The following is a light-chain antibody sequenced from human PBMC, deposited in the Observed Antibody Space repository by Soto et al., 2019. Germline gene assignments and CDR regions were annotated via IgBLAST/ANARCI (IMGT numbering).Light chain of an antibody. Sequence: QSALTQPASVSGSPGQSLTISCTGTSSDVGSYNLVSWYQQHPGKAPKLMIYEGTKRPSGVSNRFSGSKSGNTASLTISGLQAEDEADYYCCSYAGSSTYVVFGRGTKVTVL. CDR1: SSDVGSYNL. CDR3: CSYAGSSTYVV. J-gene: IGLJ2*01. CDR2: EGT. V-gene: IGLV2-23*01.